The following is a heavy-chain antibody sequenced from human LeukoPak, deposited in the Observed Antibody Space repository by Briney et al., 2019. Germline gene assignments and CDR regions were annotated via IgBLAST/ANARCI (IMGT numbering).Heavy chain of an antibody. V-gene: IGHV3-23*01. D-gene: IGHD1-26*01. Sequence: PGGSLRLSCAASGFTFSSYGMSWVRKAPGEGLKWVSIISASGSNTIYADSVKGRFTISRDHSKNTLYLQMNSLRAEDTAVYYCAKGASGSHYYSFDYWGQGTLVTVSS. J-gene: IGHJ4*02. CDR3: AKGASGSHYYSFDY. CDR2: ISASGSNT. CDR1: GFTFSSYG.